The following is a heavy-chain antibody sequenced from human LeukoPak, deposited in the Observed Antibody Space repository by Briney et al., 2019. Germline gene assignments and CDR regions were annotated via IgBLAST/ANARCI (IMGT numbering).Heavy chain of an antibody. CDR1: GGSISSGSYY. CDR3: ARNYDFWSGYYKAYYYYMDV. Sequence: SQTLSLTCTVSGGSISSGSYYWSWIRQPAGKGLEWIGRIYTSGGTNYNPPLKSRVTMSVDTSKNQFSLKLSSVTAADTAVYYCARNYDFWSGYYKAYYYYMDVWGKGTTVTVSS. D-gene: IGHD3-3*01. CDR2: IYTSGGT. J-gene: IGHJ6*03. V-gene: IGHV4-61*02.